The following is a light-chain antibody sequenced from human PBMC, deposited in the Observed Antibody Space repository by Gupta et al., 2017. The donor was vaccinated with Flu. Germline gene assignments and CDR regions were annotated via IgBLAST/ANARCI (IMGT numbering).Light chain of an antibody. CDR2: GAS. CDR1: QSVTNSY. CDR3: KQYGSTRWT. Sequence: RSTFPCRALQSVTNSYIAWYQQKPGQAPRILIYGASNRATGIPDRFSGSGSGADFTLTISRLEAEDFAVFYCKQYGSTRWTFGQGTKVEI. J-gene: IGKJ1*01. V-gene: IGKV3-20*01.